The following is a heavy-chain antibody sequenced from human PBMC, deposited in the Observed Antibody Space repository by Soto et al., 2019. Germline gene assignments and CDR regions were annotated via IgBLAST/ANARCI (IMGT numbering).Heavy chain of an antibody. CDR1: GFTFSSYA. D-gene: IGHD6-19*01. Sequence: QVQLVESGGGVVQPGRSLRLSCAASGFTFSSYAMHWVRQAPGKGLEWVAVISYDGSNKYYADSVKGRFTISRDNSKNTLYLQMNSLRAEDTAVYYCARGSSIAVAGFFGSLFVLDYWGQGTLVTVSS. J-gene: IGHJ4*02. V-gene: IGHV3-30-3*01. CDR2: ISYDGSNK. CDR3: ARGSSIAVAGFFGSLFVLDY.